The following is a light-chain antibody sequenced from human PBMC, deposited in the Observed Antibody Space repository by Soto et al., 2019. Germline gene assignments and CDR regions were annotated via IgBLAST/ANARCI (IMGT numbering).Light chain of an antibody. CDR3: QQYNNWPYT. J-gene: IGKJ2*01. V-gene: IGKV3-15*01. CDR1: QSVSSN. Sequence: EIVMTQSPATLSVSPGERATLSCRASQSVSSNLAWYQQKPGQAPRLLIYGASTRATGIPARFSGSRSGTEFTLTISRLQSEEFAVFYCQQYNNWPYTFGQGTKREIK. CDR2: GAS.